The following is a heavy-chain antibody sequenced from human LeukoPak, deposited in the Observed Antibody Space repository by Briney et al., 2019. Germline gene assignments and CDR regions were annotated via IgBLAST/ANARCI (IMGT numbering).Heavy chain of an antibody. CDR1: GDSISSYY. CDR3: ARKGRYDFWSGPPAFDI. Sequence: SETLSLTCTVSGDSISSYYWSWIRQPAGKGLEWIGRIYTSGGTNYNPSLKSRVTMSVDTSKNQFSLKLSSVTAADTAVYYCARKGRYDFWSGPPAFDIWGQGTMVTVSS. CDR2: IYTSGGT. V-gene: IGHV4-4*07. D-gene: IGHD3-3*01. J-gene: IGHJ3*02.